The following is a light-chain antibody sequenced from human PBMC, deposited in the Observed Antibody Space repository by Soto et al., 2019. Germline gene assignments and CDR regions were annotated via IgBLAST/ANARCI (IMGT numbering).Light chain of an antibody. CDR1: QSVDSNY. CDR3: QQRSNGGKT. Sequence: ENVLSHSLGTLSLSPGEEATLSCRASQSVDSNYLAWYQQKPGQTPRLIIYGASGRADGIPHRFSGSGSGTDFTLTISSLEPEDFAVYYCQQRSNGGKTFGQGTKVDIK. CDR2: GAS. V-gene: IGKV3D-20*02. J-gene: IGKJ1*01.